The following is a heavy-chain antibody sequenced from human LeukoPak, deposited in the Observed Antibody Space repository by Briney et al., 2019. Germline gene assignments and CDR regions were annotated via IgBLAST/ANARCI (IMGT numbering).Heavy chain of an antibody. D-gene: IGHD5-12*01. Sequence: GGSLRLSCAASGFPFTSYAMTWVRQAPGKGLEWVSAISGSGVTTYFADSVKGRFTISRDNSKNTLYLQMNSLRAEDTAVYYCARDRSPATHDPAGFDYWGQGTLVTVSS. CDR1: GFPFTSYA. J-gene: IGHJ4*02. CDR2: ISGSGVTT. CDR3: ARDRSPATHDPAGFDY. V-gene: IGHV3-23*01.